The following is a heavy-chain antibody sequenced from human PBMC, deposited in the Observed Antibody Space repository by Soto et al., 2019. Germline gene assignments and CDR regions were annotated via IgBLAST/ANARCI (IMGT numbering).Heavy chain of an antibody. J-gene: IGHJ5*01. V-gene: IGHV2-5*01. Sequence: SAPTLVNPTQTLTLTCTFSGFSLTNTGGTVGSIRQPPGKALEWLALMYWHDDKRYNPSLRNRLTIAKDTSKNRVVLTLANVGPVDTATYFCAHSHFEILTGPFDSWGRGTLVTVSS. CDR2: MYWHDDK. CDR3: AHSHFEILTGPFDS. CDR1: GFSLTNTGGT. D-gene: IGHD3-9*01.